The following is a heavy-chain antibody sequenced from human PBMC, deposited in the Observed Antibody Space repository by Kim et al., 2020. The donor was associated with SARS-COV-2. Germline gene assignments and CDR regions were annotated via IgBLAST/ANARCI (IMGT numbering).Heavy chain of an antibody. V-gene: IGHV3-30-3*01. CDR1: GFTFSSYA. Sequence: GGSLRLSCAASGFTFSSYAMHWVRQAPGKGLEWVAVISYDGSNKYYADSVKGRFTISRDNSKNTLYLQMNSLRAEDTAVYYCARDRPAVAGTVGAGMDVWGQGTTVTVSS. CDR2: ISYDGSNK. J-gene: IGHJ6*02. CDR3: ARDRPAVAGTVGAGMDV. D-gene: IGHD6-19*01.